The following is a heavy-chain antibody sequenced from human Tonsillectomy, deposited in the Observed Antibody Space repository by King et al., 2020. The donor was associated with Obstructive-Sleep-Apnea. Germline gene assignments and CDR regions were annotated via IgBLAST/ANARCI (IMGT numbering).Heavy chain of an antibody. D-gene: IGHD3-10*01. CDR3: AHRRPLLVRGITITLFDS. J-gene: IGHJ4*02. V-gene: IGHV2-5*02. CDR1: GFSLTSNGVG. CDR2: IYCVEDK. Sequence: TLKESGPTLVKPTQTLTLTCTFSGFSLTSNGVGVGWIRQPPWKALEWLAPIYCVEDKRYSPSLKSRLTVTKDTSKNQVVLTMTNIDPVDTATYYCAHRRPLLVRGITITLFDSWGQGILVTVSS.